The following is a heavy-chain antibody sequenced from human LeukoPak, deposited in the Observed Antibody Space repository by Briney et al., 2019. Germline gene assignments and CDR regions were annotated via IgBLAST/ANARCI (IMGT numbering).Heavy chain of an antibody. CDR3: ARAPSGTQGTFDI. CDR2: IIPISASG. Sequence: SVKVSCKASGGTFSIYAFSWVRQAPGQGLEWMGGIIPISASGNYAQTFQGRFTITGDDSTKTPYLQLNSLRSEDTAVYYCARAPSGTQGTFDIWGKGTMVTVSS. J-gene: IGHJ3*02. V-gene: IGHV1-69*13. CDR1: GGTFSIYA. D-gene: IGHD3-10*01.